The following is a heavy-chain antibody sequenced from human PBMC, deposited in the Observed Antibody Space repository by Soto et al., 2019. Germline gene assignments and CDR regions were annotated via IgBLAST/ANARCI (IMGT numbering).Heavy chain of an antibody. J-gene: IGHJ5*02. Sequence: PGGSLRLSCAASGFTFNVYSLHWVRQAPGKGLEWVAVTWSAGNQNNYADSVKGRFTISRDNSKNTLYLQMDSLRPEDTAVYYSARDTPYGGKMSPNNWFDPWGQGTLVTVSS. CDR3: ARDTPYGGKMSPNNWFDP. CDR1: GFTFNVYS. CDR2: TWSAGNQN. V-gene: IGHV3-30*04. D-gene: IGHD2-15*01.